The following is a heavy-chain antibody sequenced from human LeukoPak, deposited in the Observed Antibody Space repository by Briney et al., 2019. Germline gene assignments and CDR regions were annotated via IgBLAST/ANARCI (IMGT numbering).Heavy chain of an antibody. Sequence: PGGSLRLSCAASGFTLSSYEMNWVRQAPGKWLEWVSYIGVSGSTMYYAESVKGRFTISRDNAKNSLYLQMNSLRAEDTAVYYCARERYCSSTSCPHGDLDYWGQGTLVSVSS. CDR1: GFTLSSYE. CDR2: IGVSGSTM. D-gene: IGHD2-2*01. V-gene: IGHV3-48*03. J-gene: IGHJ4*02. CDR3: ARERYCSSTSCPHGDLDY.